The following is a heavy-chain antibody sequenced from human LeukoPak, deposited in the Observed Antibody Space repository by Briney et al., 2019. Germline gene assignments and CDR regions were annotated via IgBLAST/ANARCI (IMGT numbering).Heavy chain of an antibody. D-gene: IGHD4-17*01. CDR3: ARRITVTTRNWFDP. V-gene: IGHV4-39*01. CDR2: IYYSGST. CDR1: GGSISSSSYY. J-gene: IGHJ5*02. Sequence: PSETLSLTCTVSGGSISSSSYYWGWIRQPPGKGLEWIGSIYYSGSTYYNPSLKSRVTISVDTSKNQFSLKLSSVTAADTAVYYCARRITVTTRNWFDPGAREPWSPSPQ.